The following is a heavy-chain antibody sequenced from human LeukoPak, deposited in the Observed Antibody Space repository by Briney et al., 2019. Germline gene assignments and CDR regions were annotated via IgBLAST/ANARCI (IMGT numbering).Heavy chain of an antibody. V-gene: IGHV4-4*02. Sequence: SETLSLTCTVSGGSISSSNWWSWVRQPPGKGLEWIGSIYYSGSTYYNPSLKSRVTISVDTSKNQFSLKLSSVTAADTAVYYCASTIVGAGDYWGQGTLVTVSS. D-gene: IGHD1-26*01. CDR2: IYYSGST. CDR1: GGSISSSNW. J-gene: IGHJ4*02. CDR3: ASTIVGAGDY.